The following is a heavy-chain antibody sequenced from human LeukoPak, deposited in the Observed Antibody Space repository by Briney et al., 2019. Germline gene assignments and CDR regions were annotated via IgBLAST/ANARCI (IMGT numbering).Heavy chain of an antibody. CDR2: INPNSGGT. CDR1: GYTFTGYY. Sequence: ASVKVSCKASGYTFTGYYMHWVRQAPGQGLEWMGWINPNSGGTNYAQKFQGRVTMTRDTSISTAYMELSRLRSDDTAVYYCARGLHYDFWSGSDYYYMDVWGKGTTVTVSS. J-gene: IGHJ6*03. V-gene: IGHV1-2*02. D-gene: IGHD3-3*01. CDR3: ARGLHYDFWSGSDYYYMDV.